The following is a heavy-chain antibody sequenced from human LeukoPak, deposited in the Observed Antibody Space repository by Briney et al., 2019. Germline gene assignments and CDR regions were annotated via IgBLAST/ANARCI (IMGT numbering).Heavy chain of an antibody. D-gene: IGHD6-13*01. CDR1: GFAFSSYA. CDR3: AKEGAPIAAAGRTWFDP. Sequence: GSLSLSCAASGFAFSSYAMCWVRQAPGKGLEWVSAISGSGGSTYYADSVKGRFTISRDNSKNTLYLQMNSLRAEDTAVYYCAKEGAPIAAAGRTWFDPWGQGTLVTVSS. V-gene: IGHV3-23*01. CDR2: ISGSGGST. J-gene: IGHJ5*02.